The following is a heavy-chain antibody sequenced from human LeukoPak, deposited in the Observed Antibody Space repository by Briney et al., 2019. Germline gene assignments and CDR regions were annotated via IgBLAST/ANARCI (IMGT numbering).Heavy chain of an antibody. CDR1: NSSITRGYY. V-gene: IGHV4-38-2*02. CDR3: ARASPGSLPFDY. J-gene: IGHJ4*02. Sequence: SETLSLTCNVSNSSITRGYYWGWIRQVPGKGLEWIGSIYYSGSTYYNPSLKSRVTISVDTSKNQFSLKLSSVTAADTAVYYCARASPGSLPFDYWGQGTLVTVSS. D-gene: IGHD6-19*01. CDR2: IYYSGST.